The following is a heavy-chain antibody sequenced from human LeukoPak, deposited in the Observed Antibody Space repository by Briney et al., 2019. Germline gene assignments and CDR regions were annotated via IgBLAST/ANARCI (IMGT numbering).Heavy chain of an antibody. V-gene: IGHV3-21*01. CDR3: ARGRGCSSTSCYSDY. J-gene: IGHJ4*02. D-gene: IGHD2-2*02. CDR2: ISSSSRNI. CDR1: GFTLSSYS. Sequence: GGSLRLSCAASGFTLSSYSMNWVRQAPGKGLEWVSCISSSSRNIDYADSVKGRFTIPRDNAKNSLYLQMNSLRAEDTAVYYCARGRGCSSTSCYSDYWGQGTLVTVSS.